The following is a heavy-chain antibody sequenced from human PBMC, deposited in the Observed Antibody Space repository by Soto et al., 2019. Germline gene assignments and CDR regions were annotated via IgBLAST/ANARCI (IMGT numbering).Heavy chain of an antibody. CDR2: ISYDGSNK. J-gene: IGHJ4*02. CDR3: AIDRIYSSSQYDY. V-gene: IGHV3-30-3*01. D-gene: IGHD6-13*01. Sequence: QVQLVESGGGVVQLGRSLRLSCAASGFTFSSYAMHWVRQAPGKGLEWVAVISYDGSNKYYADSVKGRFTISRDNSKNTLYLQMNSQRAEDTAVYYCAIDRIYSSSQYDYRGQGTLVTVSS. CDR1: GFTFSSYA.